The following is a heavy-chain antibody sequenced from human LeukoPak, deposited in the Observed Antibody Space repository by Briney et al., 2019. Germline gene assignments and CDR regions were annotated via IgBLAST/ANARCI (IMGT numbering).Heavy chain of an antibody. J-gene: IGHJ6*02. CDR1: GFTFNNYA. CDR3: ARGRFGMDV. CDR2: INSEGSST. Sequence: GGSLRLSCAASGFTFNNYAMSWVRQAPGKGLVWVSRINSEGSSTSYADSVKGRFTISRDNAKNTLYLQMNSLRAEDTAVYYCARGRFGMDVWGQGTTVTVSS. V-gene: IGHV3-74*01.